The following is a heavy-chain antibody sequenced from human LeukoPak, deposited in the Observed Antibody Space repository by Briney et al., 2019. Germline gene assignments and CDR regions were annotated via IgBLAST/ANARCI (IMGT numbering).Heavy chain of an antibody. CDR2: ITSSGSTI. CDR1: GFTFSGYD. Sequence: PGGSLRLSCAASGFTFSGYDMNWVRQAPGKGLEWISYITSSGSTIYYADSVKGRFTISRDNAKNSLYLQMNSLRAEDTAVYYCARGGYFNYYFDSWGQGTLVTVSS. J-gene: IGHJ4*02. V-gene: IGHV3-48*03. CDR3: ARGGYFNYYFDS. D-gene: IGHD6-13*01.